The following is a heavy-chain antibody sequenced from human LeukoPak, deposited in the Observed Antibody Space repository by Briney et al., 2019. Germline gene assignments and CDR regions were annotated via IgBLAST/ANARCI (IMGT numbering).Heavy chain of an antibody. CDR1: GFTFSSYG. V-gene: IGHV3-7*01. Sequence: GGSLRLSCAASGFTFSSYGMHWVRQAPGKGLEWVANIKQDGSEKDYVDSVKGRFTIFRDNAKNSLYLQMNSLTAEDTAVYYCARESFAARWDWGQGTLVTVSS. CDR2: IKQDGSEK. D-gene: IGHD6-6*01. J-gene: IGHJ4*02. CDR3: ARESFAARWD.